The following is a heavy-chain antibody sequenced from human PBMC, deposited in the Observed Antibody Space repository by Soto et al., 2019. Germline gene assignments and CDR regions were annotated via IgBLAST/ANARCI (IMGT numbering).Heavy chain of an antibody. D-gene: IGHD5-18*01. V-gene: IGHV4-4*02. CDR2: IYHSGGT. Sequence: QVQLQESGPGRVEPSGTLSLTCTVAGGYISSNHWWSWVRQPPGKGLEWIGEIYHSGGTNHNPSLSRRVTITLDNSKNQFSLKLDSVPSADTAVYYCARDRENGYTYGSSGWFDPWVQGTLVTVSS. CDR3: ARDRENGYTYGSSGWFDP. CDR1: GGYISSNHW. J-gene: IGHJ5*02.